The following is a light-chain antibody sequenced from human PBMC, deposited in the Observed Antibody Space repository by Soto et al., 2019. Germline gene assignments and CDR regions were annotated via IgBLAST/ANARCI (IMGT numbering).Light chain of an antibody. CDR3: QQYHTSSIT. V-gene: IGKV3-15*01. CDR1: QTINNN. Sequence: IEVTQSPSSLAASPGERATLSCRASQTINNNVAWYQLKDGQVPRLVIYGASTRATDIPARFSGTGSGTEFTLSIDSLQPDDFATYYCQQYHTSSITFGQGTRLEI. CDR2: GAS. J-gene: IGKJ5*01.